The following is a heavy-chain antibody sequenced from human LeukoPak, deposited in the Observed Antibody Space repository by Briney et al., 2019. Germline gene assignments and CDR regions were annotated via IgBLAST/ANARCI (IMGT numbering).Heavy chain of an antibody. CDR1: GFTFSSYA. CDR2: ISGSGGST. V-gene: IGHV3-23*01. CDR3: AKDLRSPMGYCSSTSCREDY. J-gene: IGHJ4*02. D-gene: IGHD2-2*01. Sequence: PGGSLRLSCAASGFTFSSYAMSWVRQAPGKGLEWVSAISGSGGSTYYADSVKGRFTISRDNSKNTLYLQMNSLRAEDTAVYYCAKDLRSPMGYCSSTSCREDYWGQGTLVTVSS.